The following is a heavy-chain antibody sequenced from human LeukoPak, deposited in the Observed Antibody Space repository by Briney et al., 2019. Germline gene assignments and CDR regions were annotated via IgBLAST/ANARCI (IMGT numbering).Heavy chain of an antibody. J-gene: IGHJ2*01. CDR2: ISSSGSTI. CDR3: ARVTTVTTAVGPFYWYFDL. Sequence: GGSLRLSCAASGFTFSDYYMSWIRQAPGKGLEWVPYISSSGSTIYYADSVKGRFTISRDNAKNSLYLQMNSLRAEDTAVYYCARVTTVTTAVGPFYWYFDLWGRGTLVTVSS. V-gene: IGHV3-11*01. CDR1: GFTFSDYY. D-gene: IGHD4-17*01.